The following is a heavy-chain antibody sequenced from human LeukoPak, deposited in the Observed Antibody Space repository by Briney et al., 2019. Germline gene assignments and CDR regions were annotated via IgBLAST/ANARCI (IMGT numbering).Heavy chain of an antibody. D-gene: IGHD3-16*02. CDR2: IYHSGST. CDR1: GGSISSGGYS. V-gene: IGHV4-30-2*01. J-gene: IGHJ5*02. CDR3: PRGNDYVWGSYRRPFYNWCDP. Sequence: PSQTLSLTCAVSGGSISSGGYSWSWIRQPPGKGLEWIGYIYHSGSTYCNPSLKSRVTISVDRSKNQFSLKLSSVTAADTAVYYCPRGNDYVWGSYRRPFYNWCDPGGKEPLVTVPS.